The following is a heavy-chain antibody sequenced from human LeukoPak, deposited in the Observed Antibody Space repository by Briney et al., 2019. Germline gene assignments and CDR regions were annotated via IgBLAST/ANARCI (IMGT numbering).Heavy chain of an antibody. CDR1: GFTFSGHW. D-gene: IGHD1-14*01. CDR3: TRDRSRAEDD. J-gene: IGHJ4*02. CDR2: INQGGSDK. Sequence: RGSLRLSCAASGFTFSGHWMSWVRQAPGKGLEWVANINQGGSDKYYVDSVKGRFTISRDNANNLLYLQMNSLRGEDTAVYYCTRDRSRAEDDWGQGTLVTVSS. V-gene: IGHV3-7*01.